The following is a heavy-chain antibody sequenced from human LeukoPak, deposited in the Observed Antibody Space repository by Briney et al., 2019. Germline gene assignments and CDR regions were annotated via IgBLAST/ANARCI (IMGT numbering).Heavy chain of an antibody. V-gene: IGHV3-11*01. D-gene: IGHD4-17*01. J-gene: IGHJ4*02. CDR2: ISVSGTTM. CDR1: GFTFTDYY. Sequence: PGGSLRLSCATSGFTFTDYYMSWIRQAPGKGLEWVSYISVSGTTMYYADSVKGRFTLSRDNAKNSLYLQMNSLRVEDTAVYYCARVGRLQYGDYVAFDYWGQGALVTVSS. CDR3: ARVGRLQYGDYVAFDY.